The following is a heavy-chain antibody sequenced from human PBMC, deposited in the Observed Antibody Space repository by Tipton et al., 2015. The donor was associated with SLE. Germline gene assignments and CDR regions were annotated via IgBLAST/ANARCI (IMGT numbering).Heavy chain of an antibody. Sequence: TLSLTCTVSGGSIPSGSYYWSWIRQPAGQGLEWIGRIYNTGATYYNPSLKSRVSMSVDTSKNQISLRLNSVTAADTAVYYCARVDRGPRNFDLWGRGTLVTVSS. D-gene: IGHD1-26*01. V-gene: IGHV4-61*02. CDR1: GGSIPSGSYY. CDR2: IYNTGAT. J-gene: IGHJ2*01. CDR3: ARVDRGPRNFDL.